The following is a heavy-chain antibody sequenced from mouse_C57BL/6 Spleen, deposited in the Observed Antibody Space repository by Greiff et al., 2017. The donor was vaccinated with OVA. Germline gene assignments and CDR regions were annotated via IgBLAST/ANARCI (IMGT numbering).Heavy chain of an antibody. D-gene: IGHD1-1*01. V-gene: IGHV3-6*01. Sequence: EVQLQESGPGLVKPSQSLSLTCSVTGYSITSGYYWNWIRQFPGNKLEWMGYISYDGSNNYNPSLKNRISITRDTSKNQFFLKLNSVTTEDTATYYCAREGDGSRGVDYWGQGTSVTVSS. CDR1: GYSITSGYY. J-gene: IGHJ4*01. CDR3: AREGDGSRGVDY. CDR2: ISYDGSN.